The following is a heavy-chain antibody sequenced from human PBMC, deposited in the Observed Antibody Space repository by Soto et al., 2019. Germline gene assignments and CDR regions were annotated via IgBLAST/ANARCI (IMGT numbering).Heavy chain of an antibody. CDR2: INPSGGST. V-gene: IGHV1-46*03. CDR3: AGGKGVCSTSCLSDAFDI. J-gene: IGHJ3*02. CDR1: GYTYTSYY. Sequence: ASVKVSCQASGYTYTSYYMHWVRQAPGQGLEWMGIINPSGGSTSYAQKFQGRVTMTRDTSTSTVYMELSSLRSEDTAVYYCAGGKGVCSTSCLSDAFDIGGQGKMVTVSS. D-gene: IGHD2-2*01.